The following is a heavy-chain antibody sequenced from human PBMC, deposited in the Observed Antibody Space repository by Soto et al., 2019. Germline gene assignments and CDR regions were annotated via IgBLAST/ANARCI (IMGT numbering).Heavy chain of an antibody. J-gene: IGHJ6*02. CDR2: IYYSGNT. Sequence: SETLSLTCTVSGDSLSSGAYYWSWIRQHPGKGLEWIGYIYYSGNTYYNPSLKSRVTISVDTSKNQFSLKLSSVTAADTAVYYCARDLWFGEYYYYGMDVWGQGTTVTVSS. CDR1: GDSLSSGAYY. V-gene: IGHV4-31*03. CDR3: ARDLWFGEYYYYGMDV. D-gene: IGHD3-10*01.